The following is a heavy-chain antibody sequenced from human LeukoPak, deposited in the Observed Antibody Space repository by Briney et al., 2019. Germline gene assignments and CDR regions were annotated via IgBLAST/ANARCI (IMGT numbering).Heavy chain of an antibody. V-gene: IGHV3-20*04. Sequence: PGGSLRLSCAASGFTFEDYGMSWVRQAPGKGLEWVPGINWNGGSTDYADSVKGRFTISRDNAKNSLYLQMNSLRAEDTAVYYCARDPIFGVVISNWFDPWGQGTLVTVSS. CDR3: ARDPIFGVVISNWFDP. CDR2: INWNGGST. CDR1: GFTFEDYG. D-gene: IGHD3-3*01. J-gene: IGHJ5*02.